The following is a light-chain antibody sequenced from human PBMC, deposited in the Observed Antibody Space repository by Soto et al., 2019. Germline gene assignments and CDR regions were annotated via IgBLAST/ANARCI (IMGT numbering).Light chain of an antibody. CDR3: QQYGSSFS. CDR2: GAS. V-gene: IGKV3-20*01. Sequence: EIVLTQSPGTLSLSPGERATLSCRASQSVSSSYLAWYQQKPGQAPRLLIYGASSRATGIPDRFSGSGSGTYFTLTISRLEPEDFAVYYCQQYGSSFSFGPGTKGDIK. J-gene: IGKJ3*01. CDR1: QSVSSSY.